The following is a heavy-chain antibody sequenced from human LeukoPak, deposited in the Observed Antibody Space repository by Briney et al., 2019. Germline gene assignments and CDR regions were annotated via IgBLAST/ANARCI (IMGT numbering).Heavy chain of an antibody. Sequence: SETLSLTCTVSGGSISSYYWIWIRQPPGKGLEWIGHIYYSGSTNYNPSLKSRVTISVDTSKDQFSLKLSSVTAADTAVYYCARRPDYGDYWYFDLWGRGTLVTVSS. CDR3: ARRPDYGDYWYFDL. J-gene: IGHJ2*01. D-gene: IGHD4-17*01. V-gene: IGHV4-59*08. CDR2: IYYSGST. CDR1: GGSISSYY.